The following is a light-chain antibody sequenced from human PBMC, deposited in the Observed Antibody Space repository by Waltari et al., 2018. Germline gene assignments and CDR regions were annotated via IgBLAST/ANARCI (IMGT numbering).Light chain of an antibody. CDR3: QQYSTWFYT. CDR1: QTVTNN. V-gene: IGKV3D-15*01. Sequence: IVLTQSPATLSVSPGGSATRTCRASQTVTNNLAWYQENPGQSPRLLIQYASTRATGIAARFSASGSGRQFTLTISRLQSEDVAIYYCQQYSTWFYTIGQGTKLEI. J-gene: IGKJ2*01. CDR2: YAS.